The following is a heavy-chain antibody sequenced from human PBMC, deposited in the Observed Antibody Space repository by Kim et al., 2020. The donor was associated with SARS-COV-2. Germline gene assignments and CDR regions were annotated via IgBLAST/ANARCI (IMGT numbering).Heavy chain of an antibody. J-gene: IGHJ4*02. D-gene: IGHD3-10*01. CDR2: INPSGGST. V-gene: IGHV1-46*01. CDR3: ARDGGKASSRKDPSMVQSPSDY. CDR1: GYTFTSYY. Sequence: ASVKVSCKASGYTFTSYYMHWVRQAPGQGLEWMGIINPSGGSTSYAQKFQGRVTMTRDTSTSTVYMELSSLRSEDTAVYYCARDGGKASSRKDPSMVQSPSDYWGQGTLVTVSS.